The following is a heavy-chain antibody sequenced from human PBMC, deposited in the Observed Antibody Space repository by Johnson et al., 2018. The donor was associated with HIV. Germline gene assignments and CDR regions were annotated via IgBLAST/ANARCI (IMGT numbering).Heavy chain of an antibody. CDR3: ARGAAFDI. Sequence: VQLVESGGNVVRPGGSLRLSCAASGFTFDDYDMSWVRQAPGKGLEWVSGIIPSGTGTHYADSVEGRFTISRDNSRNTVYLQIKSLRAEDTAMYYCARGAAFDIWGQGTMVIVSS. CDR2: IIPSGTGT. CDR1: GFTFDDYD. J-gene: IGHJ3*02. V-gene: IGHV3-20*04.